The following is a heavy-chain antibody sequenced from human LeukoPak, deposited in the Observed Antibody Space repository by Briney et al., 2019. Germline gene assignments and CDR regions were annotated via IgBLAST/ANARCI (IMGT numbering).Heavy chain of an antibody. CDR2: INPNSGGT. J-gene: IGHJ3*02. Sequence: ASVKVSCKASGYTFTSYGISWVRQAPGQGLEWMGWINPNSGGTNYAQKFQGRVTMTRDTSISTAYMELSRMRSDDTAVYYCAGGAYSSSPLPRGDDAFDIWGQGTMVTVSS. CDR3: AGGAYSSSPLPRGDDAFDI. CDR1: GYTFTSYG. V-gene: IGHV1-2*02. D-gene: IGHD6-6*01.